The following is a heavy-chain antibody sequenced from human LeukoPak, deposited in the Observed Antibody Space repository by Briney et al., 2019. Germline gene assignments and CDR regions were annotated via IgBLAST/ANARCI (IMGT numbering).Heavy chain of an antibody. D-gene: IGHD2-2*01. CDR3: ARGSDIVVVPDSLGY. Sequence: GGSLRLSCAASGFTFSTYWMSWVRQAPRKGLEWVANIKQDGSEGYYVDSVKGRFTISRDNSKNTLYLQMNSLRAEDTAVYYCARGSDIVVVPDSLGYWGQGTLVTVSS. V-gene: IGHV3-7*01. J-gene: IGHJ4*02. CDR1: GFTFSTYW. CDR2: IKQDGSEG.